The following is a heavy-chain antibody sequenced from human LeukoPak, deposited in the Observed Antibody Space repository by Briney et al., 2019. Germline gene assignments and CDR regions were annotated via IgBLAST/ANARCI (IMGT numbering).Heavy chain of an antibody. V-gene: IGHV3-48*03. Sequence: GGSLRLSCAASGFTFSSYEMNWVRQAPGKGLEWVSYISSSGSIIYYADSVKGRFTISRDNAKNSLYLQMNSLRAEDTAVYYCARVAGYSSSWYRFDYWGQGTLVTVSS. J-gene: IGHJ4*02. CDR1: GFTFSSYE. CDR3: ARVAGYSSSWYRFDY. D-gene: IGHD6-13*01. CDR2: ISSSGSII.